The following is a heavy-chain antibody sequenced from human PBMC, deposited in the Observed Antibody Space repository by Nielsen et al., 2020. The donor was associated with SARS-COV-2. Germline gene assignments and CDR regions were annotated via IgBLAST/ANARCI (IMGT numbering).Heavy chain of an antibody. CDR3: ATWRLYDIVPSGAFDI. CDR1: GYTLTELS. J-gene: IGHJ3*02. D-gene: IGHD3-22*01. V-gene: IGHV1-24*01. CDR2: FDPEDGET. Sequence: ASVKVSCKVSGYTLTELSIHWVRQAPGKGLEWMGGFDPEDGETIYAQKFQGRVTMTEDTSTDTAYMELSSLRSEDTAVYYCATWRLYDIVPSGAFDIWGQGTMVTVSS.